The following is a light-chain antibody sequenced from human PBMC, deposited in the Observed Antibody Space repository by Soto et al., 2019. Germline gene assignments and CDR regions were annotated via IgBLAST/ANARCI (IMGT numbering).Light chain of an antibody. J-gene: IGKJ5*01. V-gene: IGKV3-11*01. CDR1: QSVSSY. CDR2: DAS. Sequence: IVLTQSPWTLSFSPGGIGTLSFRASQSVSSYFAWYQQKPGQAPRLLIYDASNRATGIPARFSGSGSGADFTLTISSLEAEDFAVYYCQQRSIWPLTFGQGTRLEIK. CDR3: QQRSIWPLT.